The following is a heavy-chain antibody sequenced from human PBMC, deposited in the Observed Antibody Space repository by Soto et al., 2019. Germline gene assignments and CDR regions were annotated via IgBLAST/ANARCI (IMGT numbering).Heavy chain of an antibody. Sequence: GGSLRLSCAASGFTFSSYSXNWVRQAPGKGLEWVSSISSSSSYIYYADSVKGRFTISRDNAKNSLYLEMNSLRAEDTAVYYCARHDSSGYYPFDCWGQGTLVTVSS. CDR3: ARHDSSGYYPFDC. J-gene: IGHJ4*02. CDR1: GFTFSSYS. D-gene: IGHD3-22*01. V-gene: IGHV3-21*01. CDR2: ISSSSSYI.